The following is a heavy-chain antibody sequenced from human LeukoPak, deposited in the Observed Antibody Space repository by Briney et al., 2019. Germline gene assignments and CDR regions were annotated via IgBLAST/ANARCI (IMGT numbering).Heavy chain of an antibody. J-gene: IGHJ4*02. CDR3: ARDQPDPAGTGPRFDY. V-gene: IGHV3-7*01. D-gene: IGHD1-1*01. Sequence: GGSLRLSCVASGITFSSSWMSWVRQAPGKGLEWVTNIKPDGSVKYYADSVKGRFTISRDNAENSLYLQMNSLRTEDTAVYYCARDQPDPAGTGPRFDYWGQGSLVTVSS. CDR2: IKPDGSVK. CDR1: GITFSSSW.